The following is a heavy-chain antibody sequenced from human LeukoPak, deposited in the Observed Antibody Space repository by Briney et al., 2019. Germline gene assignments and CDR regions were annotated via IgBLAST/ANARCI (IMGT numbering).Heavy chain of an antibody. CDR2: ISRTSTVI. CDR1: GFTFSRYS. J-gene: IGHJ6*03. D-gene: IGHD3-22*01. V-gene: IGHV3-21*01. CDR3: ARDYFDSSDYPQTYYYYYMDV. Sequence: GGSLRLSCAASGFTFSRYSMNWVRQAPGKGLEWVASISRTSTVIYSADSVKGRFTISRDTAKNSLFLQMNSLRAEDTAIYYCARDYFDSSDYPQTYYYYYMDVWGKGTTVTVSS.